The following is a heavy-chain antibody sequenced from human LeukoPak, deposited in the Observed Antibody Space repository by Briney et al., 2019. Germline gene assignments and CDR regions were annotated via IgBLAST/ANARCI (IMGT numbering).Heavy chain of an antibody. Sequence: SVKVSCKASGGTLNTFAINWVRQAPGQGLEWMGRIIPILGVANYAQKFQGRVTITADKSTSTAYMDLSSLRFEDTAVYYCARERTMVRGVSNWFDPWGQGTLVTVSS. CDR1: GGTLNTFA. D-gene: IGHD3-10*01. CDR3: ARERTMVRGVSNWFDP. CDR2: IIPILGVA. V-gene: IGHV1-69*04. J-gene: IGHJ5*02.